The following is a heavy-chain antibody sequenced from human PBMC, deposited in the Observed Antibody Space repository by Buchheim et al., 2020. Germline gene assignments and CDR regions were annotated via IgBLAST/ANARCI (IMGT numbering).Heavy chain of an antibody. V-gene: IGHV1-46*01. D-gene: IGHD3-3*01. J-gene: IGHJ6*02. CDR3: ARVPYDFWSGYHTSMDV. CDR2: INPSGGST. Sequence: QVQLVQSGAEVKKPGASVKVSCKASGYTFTSYYMHWVRQAPGQGLEWMGIINPSGGSTSYAQKFQGRVTMTRNTSTSTAYMELSSLRSEDTAVYYCARVPYDFWSGYHTSMDVWGQGTT. CDR1: GYTFTSYY.